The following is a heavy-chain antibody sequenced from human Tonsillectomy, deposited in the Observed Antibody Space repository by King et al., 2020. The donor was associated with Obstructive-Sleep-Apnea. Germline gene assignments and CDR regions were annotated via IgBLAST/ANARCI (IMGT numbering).Heavy chain of an antibody. V-gene: IGHV3-21*01. J-gene: IGHJ3*02. D-gene: IGHD3-22*01. CDR1: GFTFSSYS. CDR3: ARDYGGYYRDAFDI. Sequence: VQLVESGGGLVKPGGSLRLSCAASGFTFSSYSMNWVRQAPGKGLEWVSSISSSSSYIYYADSVKGRFTISRDNAKNSLYLQMNSLRAEDTAVYYCARDYGGYYRDAFDIWGQGTMVTVSS. CDR2: ISSSSSYI.